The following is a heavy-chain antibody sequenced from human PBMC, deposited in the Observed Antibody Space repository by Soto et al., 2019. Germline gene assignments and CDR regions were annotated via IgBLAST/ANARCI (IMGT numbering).Heavy chain of an antibody. CDR2: INHSGST. Sequence: SQTLSLTCAVYGVSFSGYYWSWIRQPPGKGLEWIGEINHSGSTNYNPSLKSRVTISVDTSKNQFSLKLSSVTAADTAVYYCAREDYYDSSGYPQAFDIWGQGTMVTVSS. CDR3: AREDYYDSSGYPQAFDI. D-gene: IGHD3-22*01. CDR1: GVSFSGYY. V-gene: IGHV4-34*01. J-gene: IGHJ3*02.